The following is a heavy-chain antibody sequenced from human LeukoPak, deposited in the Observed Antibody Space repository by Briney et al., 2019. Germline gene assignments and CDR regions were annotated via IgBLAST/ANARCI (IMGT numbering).Heavy chain of an antibody. CDR2: IYHSGKS. V-gene: IGHV4-38-2*02. D-gene: IGHD3-3*01. J-gene: IGHJ4*02. CDR3: ARGVTTGNTGRITIFGVVIIPNPGLAFDY. CDR1: GYSISSGYY. Sequence: SETLSLTCSVSGYSISSGYYWDWIRQPPGKGLEWIASIYHSGKSYYNPSLESRVTISVDTSKNEISLKLRSVTAADTAVYYCARGVTTGNTGRITIFGVVIIPNPGLAFDYWGQGTLVTVSS.